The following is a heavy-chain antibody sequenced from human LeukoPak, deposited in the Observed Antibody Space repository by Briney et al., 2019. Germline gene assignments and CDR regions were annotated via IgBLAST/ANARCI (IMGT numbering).Heavy chain of an antibody. J-gene: IGHJ6*02. Sequence: ASVKVSCKASGYTFTGYYMHWVRQAPGLGLEWMGRINPNSGGTNYAQKFQGRVTMTRDTSISTAYMELSRLRSDDTAVYYCARGTEAVAGFYYYGMDVWGQGTTVTVSS. D-gene: IGHD6-19*01. CDR1: GYTFTGYY. V-gene: IGHV1-2*06. CDR3: ARGTEAVAGFYYYGMDV. CDR2: INPNSGGT.